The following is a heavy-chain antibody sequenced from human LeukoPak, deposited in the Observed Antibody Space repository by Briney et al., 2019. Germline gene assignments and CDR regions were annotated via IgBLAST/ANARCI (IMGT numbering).Heavy chain of an antibody. CDR1: GYTFTSYG. Sequence: ASVKVSCKASGYTFTSYGISWVRQAPGQGLEWMGWISAYNGNTNYAQELQGRVTMTTDTSTSTAYMELRSLRSDDTAVYYCARELYSSSWRYYYYYGMDVWGQGTTVTVSS. CDR2: ISAYNGNT. V-gene: IGHV1-18*01. J-gene: IGHJ6*02. D-gene: IGHD6-13*01. CDR3: ARELYSSSWRYYYYYGMDV.